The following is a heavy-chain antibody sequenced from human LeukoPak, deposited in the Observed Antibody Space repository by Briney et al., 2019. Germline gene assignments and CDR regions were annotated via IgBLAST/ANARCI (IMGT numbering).Heavy chain of an antibody. V-gene: IGHV3-11*01. Sequence: PGGSLRLYCAASGFTFSDYYMSWIRQAPGKGLEWVSYISSSGSTIYYADSVKGRFTISRDNAKNSLYLQMNSLRAEDTAVYYCARGGSSTSSEYNWFDPWGQGTLVTVSS. D-gene: IGHD2-2*01. CDR3: ARGGSSTSSEYNWFDP. CDR2: ISSSGSTI. CDR1: GFTFSDYY. J-gene: IGHJ5*02.